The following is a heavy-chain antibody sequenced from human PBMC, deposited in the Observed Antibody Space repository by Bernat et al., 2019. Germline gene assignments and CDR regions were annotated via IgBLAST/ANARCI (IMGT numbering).Heavy chain of an antibody. CDR1: GFSFSSYW. D-gene: IGHD6-19*01. CDR3: ARGSASAWTDDSFDI. Sequence: EVQLVESGGGLVQPGGSLRVSCAASGFSFSSYWMHWVRQAPGEGLVWVSCINGDGVRTRDADSVKGRFTISRDNAKNTLYLKMNSLRDEEAAVYYCARGSASAWTDDSFDIWGQGTVVTVSS. CDR2: INGDGVRT. V-gene: IGHV3-74*01. J-gene: IGHJ3*02.